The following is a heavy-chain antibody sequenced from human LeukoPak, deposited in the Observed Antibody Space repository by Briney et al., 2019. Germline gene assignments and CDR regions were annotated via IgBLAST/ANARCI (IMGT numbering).Heavy chain of an antibody. J-gene: IGHJ3*02. CDR2: IYHSGST. V-gene: IGHV4-38-2*02. CDR3: ARTARISRPATLYCSSSSCRRGAFDI. CDR1: GYSISSGYY. D-gene: IGHD2-2*01. Sequence: SETLSLTCTVSGYSISSGYYWGWIRQPPGKGLEWIGSIYHSGSTYYNPSLKSRVTISVDTSKNQFSLKLSPVTAADTAVYYCARTARISRPATLYCSSSSCRRGAFDIWGQGTMVTVSS.